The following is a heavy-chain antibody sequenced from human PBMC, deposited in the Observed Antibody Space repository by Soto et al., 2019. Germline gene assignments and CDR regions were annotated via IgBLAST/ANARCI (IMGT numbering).Heavy chain of an antibody. CDR3: ARAPGGTRSYYYGMDV. J-gene: IGHJ6*02. D-gene: IGHD1-1*01. Sequence: QVQLVESGGGVVQPGRSLRLSCAASGFTFSSYAMHWVRQAPGKGLGWVAVISYDGSNKYYADSVKGRFTISRDNSKNTLYLQMNSLRAEDTAVYYCARAPGGTRSYYYGMDVWGQGTTVTVSS. CDR2: ISYDGSNK. CDR1: GFTFSSYA. V-gene: IGHV3-30-3*01.